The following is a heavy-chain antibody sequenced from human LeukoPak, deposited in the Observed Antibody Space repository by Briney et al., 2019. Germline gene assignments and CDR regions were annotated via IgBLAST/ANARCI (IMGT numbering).Heavy chain of an antibody. J-gene: IGHJ4*02. CDR1: GGSISSYY. CDR2: IYYSGNT. Sequence: PSETLSLTCTVSGGSISSYYWSWIRQSPGKGLEWIGYIYYSGNTNYNPSLKSRVTISVDTSRNQFSLNLSSVTAADTAVYYCARLRGAMTPVTSDFDYWGQGTLVTVSS. D-gene: IGHD4-17*01. CDR3: ARLRGAMTPVTSDFDY. V-gene: IGHV4-59*08.